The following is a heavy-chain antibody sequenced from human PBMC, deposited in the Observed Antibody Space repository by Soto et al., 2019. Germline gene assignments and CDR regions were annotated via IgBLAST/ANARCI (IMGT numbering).Heavy chain of an antibody. CDR3: AGRWGSAFDI. J-gene: IGHJ3*02. V-gene: IGHV4-59*01. CDR2: IYYSGST. CDR1: GGSISSYY. Sequence: QVQLQESGPGLVKPSETLSLTCTVSGGSISSYYWSWIRQPPGKGLEWIGYIYYSGSTNYNPSLKSRVTISVDTSKNQFSLKLSSVTAADTAVYYCAGRWGSAFDIWGQGTMVTVSS. D-gene: IGHD3-16*01.